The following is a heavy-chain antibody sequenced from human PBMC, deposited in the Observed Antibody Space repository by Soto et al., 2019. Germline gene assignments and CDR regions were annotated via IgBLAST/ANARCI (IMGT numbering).Heavy chain of an antibody. Sequence: GASLKISCKGSGYRFTSYWIGWVRQMPGKGLEWMGSIYPGDSDTRYSPSFQGQVTISADKSISTAYLQWSSLKASDSAMYYCTSLTGAGLFDYWGRGTLVTVSS. J-gene: IGHJ4*02. CDR2: IYPGDSDT. V-gene: IGHV5-51*01. CDR3: TSLTGAGLFDY. CDR1: GYRFTSYW. D-gene: IGHD1-20*01.